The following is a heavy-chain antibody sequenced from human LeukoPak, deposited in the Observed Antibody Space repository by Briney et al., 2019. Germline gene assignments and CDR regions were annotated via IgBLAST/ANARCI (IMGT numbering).Heavy chain of an antibody. CDR3: ARVLYYTSWNTGAFDI. Sequence: PGGSLRLSCAASGFTFSSYWMHWVRQAPGKGPVWVSRITSDGSSTSHADSVKGRFTISRDNAKNTLYLQMNSLRAEDTAVYYCARVLYYTSWNTGAFDIWGQGTMVTVSS. D-gene: IGHD1/OR15-1a*01. V-gene: IGHV3-74*01. CDR1: GFTFSSYW. J-gene: IGHJ3*02. CDR2: ITSDGSST.